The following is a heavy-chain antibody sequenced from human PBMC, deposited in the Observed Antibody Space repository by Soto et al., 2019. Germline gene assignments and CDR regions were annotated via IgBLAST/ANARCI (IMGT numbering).Heavy chain of an antibody. CDR2: ISGSGGST. D-gene: IGHD3-16*01. CDR3: AKDVMHYYGMDV. Sequence: GGSLRLSCAASGFTFSSYAMSWVRQAPGKGLEWVSAISGSGGSTYYADSVKGRFTISRDNSKSTLYLQMNSLRAEDTAVYYCAKDVMHYYGMDVWGQGTTVTVSS. J-gene: IGHJ6*02. V-gene: IGHV3-23*01. CDR1: GFTFSSYA.